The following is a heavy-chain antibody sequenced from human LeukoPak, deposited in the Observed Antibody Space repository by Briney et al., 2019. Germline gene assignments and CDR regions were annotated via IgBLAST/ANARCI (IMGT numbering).Heavy chain of an antibody. CDR3: ARDRGARRAHDY. V-gene: IGHV1-8*03. Sequence: GASVKVSCKASGYTFTSYDINWVRQATGQGLEWMGWMNPNSGNTGYAQKFQGRVTITRNTSISTAYMELRSLRSDDTAVYYCARDRGARRAHDYWGQGTLVTVSS. CDR1: GYTFTSYD. J-gene: IGHJ4*02. D-gene: IGHD3-10*01. CDR2: MNPNSGNT.